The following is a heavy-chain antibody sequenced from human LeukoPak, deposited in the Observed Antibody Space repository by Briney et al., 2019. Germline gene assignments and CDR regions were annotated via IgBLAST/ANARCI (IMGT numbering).Heavy chain of an antibody. Sequence: PGGSLRLSCAASGFTFSDYYMSWSRQAPGKGLEWVSYISSSGSTIYYADPVKVRFTISRHNAKNSLYLQMNSLRAEDTAVYYCARESSSWGGWFDPWGQGTLVTVSS. V-gene: IGHV3-11*01. CDR1: GFTFSDYY. CDR3: ARESSSWGGWFDP. D-gene: IGHD6-13*01. CDR2: ISSSGSTI. J-gene: IGHJ5*02.